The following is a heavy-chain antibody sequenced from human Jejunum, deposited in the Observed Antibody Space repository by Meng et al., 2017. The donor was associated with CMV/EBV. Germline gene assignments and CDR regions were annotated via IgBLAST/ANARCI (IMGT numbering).Heavy chain of an antibody. D-gene: IGHD2-21*02. CDR2: INPNSGAT. CDR3: ARDSIGDSYFDY. J-gene: IGHJ4*02. V-gene: IGHV1-2*02. CDR1: GYRFTGYY. Sequence: SGYRFTGYYLHWVRQAPGQGLEWLGWINPNSGATSYAQNFQDRVTMTRDTSISTAYMELNRLRSDDTAVYYCARDSIGDSYFDYWGQGKVVTVSS.